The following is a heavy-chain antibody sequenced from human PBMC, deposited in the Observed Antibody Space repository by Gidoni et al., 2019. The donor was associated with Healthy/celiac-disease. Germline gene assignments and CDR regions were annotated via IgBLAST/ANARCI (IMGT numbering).Heavy chain of an antibody. CDR3: ARDSSYYDSSGYGYYYGMDV. D-gene: IGHD3-22*01. CDR1: GCPISSYY. V-gene: IGHV4-59*01. CDR2: IYYSGST. Sequence: QVQLQESAPVLVKPSETLSLTCTVSGCPISSYYWSWIPQPPGKGMEWIGYIYYSGSTNYNPSLKSRVTISVDTSKNQFSLKLSSVTAADTAVYYCARDSSYYDSSGYGYYYGMDVWGQGTTVTVSS. J-gene: IGHJ6*02.